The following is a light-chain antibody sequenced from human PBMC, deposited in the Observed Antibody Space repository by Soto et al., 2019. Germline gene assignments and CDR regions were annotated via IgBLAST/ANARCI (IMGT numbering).Light chain of an antibody. Sequence: DVVMTQSPLSLPVTLGQPASISCRSSQSLVSSDGNTYLNWFQQRPGQSPRRLIYKVSNRDSGVPDRFSGSGSGSDFTLKISRVEAEDVGVDYCLQAKHWPPFTFGPGTKVDFK. J-gene: IGKJ3*01. CDR1: QSLVSSDGNTY. CDR3: LQAKHWPPFT. CDR2: KVS. V-gene: IGKV2-30*01.